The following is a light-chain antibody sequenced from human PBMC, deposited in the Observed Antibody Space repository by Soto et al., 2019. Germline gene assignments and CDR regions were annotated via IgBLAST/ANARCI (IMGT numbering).Light chain of an antibody. V-gene: IGLV1-51*01. CDR2: GSN. CDR1: SSNIENNY. Sequence: QSVLTQPPSVSAAPEQKVTISCSGSSSNIENNYVSWYQQLPGTAPKLLIYGSNKRPSGIPDRFSGSKSGTSATLGITGLQTGDEADYYCGTWDSSLSAGVFGGGTKLTVL. CDR3: GTWDSSLSAGV. J-gene: IGLJ2*01.